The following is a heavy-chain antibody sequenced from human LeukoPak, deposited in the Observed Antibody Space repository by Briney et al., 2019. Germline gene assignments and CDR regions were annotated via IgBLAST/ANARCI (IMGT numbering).Heavy chain of an antibody. J-gene: IGHJ6*03. V-gene: IGHV4-59*01. Sequence: SETLSLTCTVSGGSISSYYWSWIRQPPGKGLEWIGYIYYSGSTNYNPSLKSRVTISVDTSKNQFSLKLSSVTAADTAVYYCARTAAPYCSGGSCYSSYYYYYMDVWGKGTTVTVSS. D-gene: IGHD2-15*01. CDR2: IYYSGST. CDR3: ARTAAPYCSGGSCYSSYYYYYMDV. CDR1: GGSISSYY.